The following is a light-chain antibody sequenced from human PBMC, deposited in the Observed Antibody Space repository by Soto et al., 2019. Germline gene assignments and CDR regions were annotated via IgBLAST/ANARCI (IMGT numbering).Light chain of an antibody. Sequence: QSALTRAASVSGSPGQSITISCTGTSSDVGGYNYVSWYQQHPGKAPKLMIYEVSNRPSGVSNRFSGSKSGNTASLTISGLQAEDEADYYCSSYTSSLYVFGTGTKVTVL. CDR1: SSDVGGYNY. J-gene: IGLJ1*01. CDR3: SSYTSSLYV. CDR2: EVS. V-gene: IGLV2-14*01.